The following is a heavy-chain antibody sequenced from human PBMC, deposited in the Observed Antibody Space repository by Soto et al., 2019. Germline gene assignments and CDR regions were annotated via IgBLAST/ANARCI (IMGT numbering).Heavy chain of an antibody. V-gene: IGHV4-59*01. CDR3: ARGGVSDYFDY. Sequence: EPLSLTCTVSGGSISSYYWSWIRQPPGKGLEWIGYIYYSGSTNYNPSLKSRVTISVDTSKNQFSLKLSSVTAADTAVYYCARGGVSDYFDYWGQGTLVTVSS. D-gene: IGHD2-8*01. CDR1: GGSISSYY. J-gene: IGHJ4*02. CDR2: IYYSGST.